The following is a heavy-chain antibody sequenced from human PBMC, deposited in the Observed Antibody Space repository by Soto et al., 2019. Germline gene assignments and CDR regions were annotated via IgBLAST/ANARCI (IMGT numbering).Heavy chain of an antibody. CDR1: GFTFNDDY. V-gene: IGHV3-11*03. D-gene: IGHD4-17*01. CDR2: ISSSLTYV. Sequence: GGSLRLSCAASGFTFNDDYMGWIRQAPGKGLEWVSFISSSLTYVKYADSVRGRFTISRDNAKDSLSLQMNSLRAEDTAVYYCARSRWLYAIDYWGHGILVTSP. J-gene: IGHJ4*01. CDR3: ARSRWLYAIDY.